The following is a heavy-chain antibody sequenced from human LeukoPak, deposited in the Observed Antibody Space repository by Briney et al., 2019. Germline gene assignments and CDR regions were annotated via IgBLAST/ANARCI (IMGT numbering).Heavy chain of an antibody. CDR3: AKRSLYSGMPYFDY. CDR1: GFTFSTYG. Sequence: PGGSLRLSCAASGFTFSTYGMNWVRQAPGKGLEWVSSISDSGGDTYYADSVKGRFTVSRDNSKNTLYLQMNSLRVEDTAVYYCAKRSLYSGMPYFDYWARERWSPSPQ. D-gene: IGHD4-4*01. J-gene: IGHJ4*02. CDR2: ISDSGGDT. V-gene: IGHV3-23*01.